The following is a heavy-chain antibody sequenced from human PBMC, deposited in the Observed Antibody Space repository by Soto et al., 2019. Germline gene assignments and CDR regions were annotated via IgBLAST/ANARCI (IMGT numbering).Heavy chain of an antibody. CDR2: ISWNSGSI. D-gene: IGHD6-19*01. V-gene: IGHV3-9*03. Sequence: DVQLVESGGGLVQPGRSLRLSCAASGFTFDDYAMHWVRQAPGKGLEWVSGISWNSGSIGYADSVKGRFTISRDHAKNSLYLQTNRLRAGDLALYACAKDIVGIAVAGPWGDGMDLWGQGTTVTVSS. J-gene: IGHJ6*02. CDR3: AKDIVGIAVAGPWGDGMDL. CDR1: GFTFDDYA.